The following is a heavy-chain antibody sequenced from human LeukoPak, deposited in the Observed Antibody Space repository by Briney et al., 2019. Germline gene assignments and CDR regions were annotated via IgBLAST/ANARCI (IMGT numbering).Heavy chain of an antibody. CDR3: ARGRNYYGSGSPKYAFDI. CDR1: GSTFSSYW. V-gene: IGHV3-74*01. Sequence: GGSLRLSCAASGSTFSSYWMHWVRQAPGKGLVWVSRINSDGSSTSYADSVKGRFTISRDNAKNTLYLQMNSLRAEDTAVYYCARGRNYYGSGSPKYAFDIWGQGTMVTVSS. D-gene: IGHD3-10*01. J-gene: IGHJ3*02. CDR2: INSDGSST.